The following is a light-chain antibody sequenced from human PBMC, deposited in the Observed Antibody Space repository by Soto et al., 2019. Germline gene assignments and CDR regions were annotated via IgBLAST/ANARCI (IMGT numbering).Light chain of an antibody. CDR1: QDFSNY. J-gene: IGKJ2*01. V-gene: IGKV1-33*01. Sequence: DIQMTQSPSSLSASVGDRVTITCQTSQDFSNYLNWYQQKPGKAPKLLIYDASNLETGVPSRFSGSGSGTEFTFTISSLQPEDFATYYCQQYDILPLFGQGTKVEIK. CDR2: DAS. CDR3: QQYDILPL.